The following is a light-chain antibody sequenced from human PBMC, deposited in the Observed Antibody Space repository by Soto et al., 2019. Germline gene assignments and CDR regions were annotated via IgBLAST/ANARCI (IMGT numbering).Light chain of an antibody. CDR1: SSDVGGYNY. J-gene: IGLJ2*01. Sequence: QSVLTQPASVSGSPGQSITISCTGTSSDVGGYNYVSWYQQHSGKAPKLMIYDVSYRPSGVSNRFPGSKSGNTASLTISGLQAEDEADYYCSSYTSSTTVVFGGGTKVTVL. CDR3: SSYTSSTTVV. CDR2: DVS. V-gene: IGLV2-14*03.